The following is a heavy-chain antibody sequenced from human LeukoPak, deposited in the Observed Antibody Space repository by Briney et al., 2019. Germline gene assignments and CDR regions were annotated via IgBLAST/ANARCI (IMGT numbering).Heavy chain of an antibody. CDR2: IRDSGEA. V-gene: IGHV3-66*03. CDR1: GFRVSEYY. CDR3: ARDRAANQDWVEFDP. J-gene: IGHJ5*02. D-gene: IGHD3/OR15-3a*01. Sequence: GRSLRLSWAVAGFRVSEYYMSWVRQAPGKGLEWVGLIRDSGEAFYADFARGRFAISRDESENTLYLQMNSLRVEDTAVCFCARDRAANQDWVEFDPWGQGTPVIVSS.